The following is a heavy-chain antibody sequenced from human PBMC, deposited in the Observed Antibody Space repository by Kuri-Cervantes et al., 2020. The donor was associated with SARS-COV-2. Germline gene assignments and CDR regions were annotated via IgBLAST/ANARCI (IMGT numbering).Heavy chain of an antibody. CDR2: INSDGSST. V-gene: IGHV3-74*01. CDR3: AKGLGASSDYYYYYYMDV. CDR1: GFTFSSYW. J-gene: IGHJ6*03. D-gene: IGHD1-26*01. Sequence: GGSLRLSCAASGFTFSSYWMHWVRQAPGKGLVWVSRINSDGSSTSYADSVKGRFTISGDNSKNTLYLQMNSLRAEDTAVYYCAKGLGASSDYYYYYYMDVWGKGPTVTVSS.